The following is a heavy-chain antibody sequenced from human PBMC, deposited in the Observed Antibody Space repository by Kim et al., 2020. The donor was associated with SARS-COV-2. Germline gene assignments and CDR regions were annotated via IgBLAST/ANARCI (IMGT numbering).Heavy chain of an antibody. V-gene: IGHV3-21*01. Sequence: GGSLRLSCAASGFTFSSYSMNWVRQAPGKGLEWFSSISSSSSYIYYADSVKGRFTISRDNAKNSLYLQMNSLRAEDTAVYYCARDRGYCSGGSCSGWFDPWGQGTLVTVSS. CDR2: ISSSSSYI. J-gene: IGHJ5*02. CDR3: ARDRGYCSGGSCSGWFDP. D-gene: IGHD2-15*01. CDR1: GFTFSSYS.